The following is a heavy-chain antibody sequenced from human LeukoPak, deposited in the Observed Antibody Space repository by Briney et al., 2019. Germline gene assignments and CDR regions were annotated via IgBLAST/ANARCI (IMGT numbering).Heavy chain of an antibody. J-gene: IGHJ5*02. CDR2: INTNTGNP. V-gene: IGHV7-4-1*02. CDR1: GYTFTSYA. D-gene: IGHD4-17*01. CDR3: ARDTWEATVNWFDP. Sequence: ASVKVSCKASGYTFTSYAMNWVRQAPGQGLEWMGWINTNTGNPTYAQGSTGRFVFSLDTSVSTAYLQISSLKAEDTAVYYCARDTWEATVNWFDPWGQGTLVTVSS.